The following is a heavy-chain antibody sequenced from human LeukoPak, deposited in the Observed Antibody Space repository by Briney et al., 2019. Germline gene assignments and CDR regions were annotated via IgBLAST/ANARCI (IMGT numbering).Heavy chain of an antibody. J-gene: IGHJ4*02. CDR2: ISSNKNTK. CDR3: VRAPGDYYHHFDY. V-gene: IGHV3-30*03. CDR1: GFTFSGYG. Sequence: PGGSLRLSCAASGFTFSGYGLHWVRQAPGKGLEWLSFISSNKNTKNYADSVQGRFTISRDNSKNTLFLEMSSLGTEDTAVYFCVRAPGDYYHHFDYWGQGTLVTVSS. D-gene: IGHD3-10*01.